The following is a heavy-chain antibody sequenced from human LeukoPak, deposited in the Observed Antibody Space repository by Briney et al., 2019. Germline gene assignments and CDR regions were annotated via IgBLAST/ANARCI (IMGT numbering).Heavy chain of an antibody. J-gene: IGHJ4*02. Sequence: PSETLSLTCTVSGGSINNYCWSWIRLPPGKGLEWIAYISYSGSTDYNPSLKSRVTISVDTSKNQFSLKLSSVNAADTAVYYCARLRSSTWLLTDSWGQGTLVTISS. V-gene: IGHV4-59*08. CDR3: ARLRSSTWLLTDS. CDR2: ISYSGST. D-gene: IGHD6-13*01. CDR1: GGSINNYC.